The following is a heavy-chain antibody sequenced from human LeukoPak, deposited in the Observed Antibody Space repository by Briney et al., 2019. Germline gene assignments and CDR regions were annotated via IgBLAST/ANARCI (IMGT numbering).Heavy chain of an antibody. D-gene: IGHD3-22*01. CDR1: GYTFTSYY. J-gene: IGHJ3*02. V-gene: IGHV1-46*01. CDR3: ARVYDSSGYYSNDAFDI. CDR2: INPSGGST. Sequence: ASVKVSCKASGYTFTSYYMHWVRQAPGQGLEWMGIINPSGGSTSYAQKFQGRVTMTRDTSTSTVYMELSSLRSEDTAVYYCARVYDSSGYYSNDAFDIWGQGTMVTVSS.